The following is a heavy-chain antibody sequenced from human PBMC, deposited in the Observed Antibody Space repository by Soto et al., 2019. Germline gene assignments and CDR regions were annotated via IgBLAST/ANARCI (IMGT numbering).Heavy chain of an antibody. V-gene: IGHV4-59*01. CDR2: VYYTGST. J-gene: IGHJ4*02. Sequence: LSLTCSVSGGSISGSYWSWIRQSPGKGLEWLGYVYYTGSTNYSPSLRSRVSISVDTSKNEFSLRLSSVTAADTAVYFCARSVAVPGAHIGYWGQGTQVTVSS. CDR3: ARSVAVPGAHIGY. D-gene: IGHD6-19*01. CDR1: GGSISGSY.